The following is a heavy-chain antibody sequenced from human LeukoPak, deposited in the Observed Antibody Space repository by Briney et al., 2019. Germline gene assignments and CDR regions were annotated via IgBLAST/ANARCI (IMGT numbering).Heavy chain of an antibody. D-gene: IGHD6-6*01. CDR2: IKQDGSEK. CDR3: ARAGLNSPRYSSSSQGVDY. J-gene: IGHJ4*02. CDR1: GFTFSSYW. Sequence: PGGSLRLSCAASGFTFSSYWMSWVRQAPGKGLEWVANIKQDGSEKYYVDSVKGRFTISRDNAKNSLYLQMNSLRAEDTAVYYCARAGLNSPRYSSSSQGVDYWGQGTLVTVSS. V-gene: IGHV3-7*01.